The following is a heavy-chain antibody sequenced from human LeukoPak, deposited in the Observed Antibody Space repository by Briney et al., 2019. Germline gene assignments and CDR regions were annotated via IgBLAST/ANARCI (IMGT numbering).Heavy chain of an antibody. D-gene: IGHD3-10*01. V-gene: IGHV1-18*01. CDR3: ARAVTMVRGVNSYYFDY. CDR2: ISAYNGNT. Sequence: ASVKVSCKASGYMFTSYGISWVRQAPGQGLEWVGWISAYNGNTNYAQKLQGRVTMTTDTSTSTAYMELRSLRSDDTAVYYCARAVTMVRGVNSYYFDYWGQGTLVTVSS. CDR1: GYMFTSYG. J-gene: IGHJ4*02.